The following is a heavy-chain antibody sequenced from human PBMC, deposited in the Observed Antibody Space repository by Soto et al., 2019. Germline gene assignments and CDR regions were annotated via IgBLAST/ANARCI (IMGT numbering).Heavy chain of an antibody. V-gene: IGHV1-18*01. Sequence: ASVKVSCKASGYTFTSYGISWVRQAPGQGLEWMGWISAYNGNTNYAQKLQGRVTMTTDTSTSTAYMELRSLRSDDTAVYYCARSTYYYDSSGYYFDYWGQGXLVTVSS. CDR3: ARSTYYYDSSGYYFDY. CDR1: GYTFTSYG. D-gene: IGHD3-22*01. CDR2: ISAYNGNT. J-gene: IGHJ4*02.